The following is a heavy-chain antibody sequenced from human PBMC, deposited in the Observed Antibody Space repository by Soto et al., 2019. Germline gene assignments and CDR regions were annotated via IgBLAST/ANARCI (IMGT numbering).Heavy chain of an antibody. V-gene: IGHV1-18*01. CDR1: GYTFPSYG. CDR2: ISAYNGNT. Sequence: GASVKVSCKASGYTFPSYGISWVRQAPGQGPEWTGWISAYNGNTNYAQKLQGRVTMTTDTSTSTAYMELRSLRSDDTAIYYCARTPVAAYNWFDPWGQGTLVTVSS. J-gene: IGHJ5*02. D-gene: IGHD6-19*01. CDR3: ARTPVAAYNWFDP.